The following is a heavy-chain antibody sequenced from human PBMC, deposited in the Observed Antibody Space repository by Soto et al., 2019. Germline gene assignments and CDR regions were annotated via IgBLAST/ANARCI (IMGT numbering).Heavy chain of an antibody. D-gene: IGHD4-17*01. J-gene: IGHJ4*02. Sequence: SGPTLVNPTQTLTLTCTFSGFSLSTTGMCVSWIRQPPGKALEWLARIDWDDDTFYRQSLKTRLTISKDTSKNQVVLTMANMDPVDTATYYCVRTRRYGDQKYYFDQWDQGTLVTVSS. CDR2: IDWDDDT. V-gene: IGHV2-70*17. CDR3: VRTRRYGDQKYYFDQ. CDR1: GFSLSTTGMC.